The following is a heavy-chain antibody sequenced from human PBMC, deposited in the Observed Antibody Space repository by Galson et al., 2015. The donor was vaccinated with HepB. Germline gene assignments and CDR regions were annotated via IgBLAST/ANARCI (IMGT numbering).Heavy chain of an antibody. V-gene: IGHV3-30-3*01. CDR1: GFTFSSYA. CDR2: ISYDGSNK. D-gene: IGHD3-3*01. CDR3: ARGRDYDFWSGYYTGGYYYYYYGMDV. Sequence: SLRLSCAASGFTFSSYAMHWVRQAPGKGLEWVAVISYDGSNKYYADSVKGRFTISRDNSKNTLYLQMNSLRAEDTAVYYCARGRDYDFWSGYYTGGYYYYYYGMDVWGQGTTVTVSS. J-gene: IGHJ6*02.